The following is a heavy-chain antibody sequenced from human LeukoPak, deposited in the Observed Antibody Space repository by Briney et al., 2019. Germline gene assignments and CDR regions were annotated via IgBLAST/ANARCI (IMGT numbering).Heavy chain of an antibody. CDR3: ATGYGDFRVEGRYFYS. V-gene: IGHV4-59*01. Sequence: SETLSLTCTVSDGSITNYDWSWVRQPPGKGLEFIGHVHYSGTTNYNPSLRSRVTISIDTSKKHFFLKLKSVTVADTAVYYCATGYGDFRVEGRYFYSWGQGTLVTVSS. CDR1: DGSITNYD. J-gene: IGHJ4*02. CDR2: VHYSGTT. D-gene: IGHD4-17*01.